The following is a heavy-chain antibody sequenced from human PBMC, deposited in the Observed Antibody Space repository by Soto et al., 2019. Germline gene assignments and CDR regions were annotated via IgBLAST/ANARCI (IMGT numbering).Heavy chain of an antibody. CDR3: ARTMPRGDHYGMDV. J-gene: IGHJ6*02. V-gene: IGHV1-18*01. CDR2: SSPYNGNT. D-gene: IGHD3-10*01. Sequence: QVQLVQSGGEVKKPGASVKVSCKASGYSFSSYGITWLRQAPGQGLEWRGWSSPYNGNTNNAQQLQGRGPMTTDPSTRPDYVELRSLRTDDTAMYYCARTMPRGDHYGMDVWGQGTPVTVFS. CDR1: GYSFSSYG.